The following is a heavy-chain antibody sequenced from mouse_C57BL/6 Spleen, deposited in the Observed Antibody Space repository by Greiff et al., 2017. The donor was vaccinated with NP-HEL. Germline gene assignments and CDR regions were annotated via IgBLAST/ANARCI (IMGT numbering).Heavy chain of an antibody. J-gene: IGHJ4*01. CDR2: IYPRSGNT. D-gene: IGHD1-1*01. CDR3: ARSRDTTYAMDY. Sequence: QVHVKQSGAELARPGASVKLSCKASGYTFTSYGISWVKQRTGQGLEWIGEIYPRSGNTYYNEKFKGKATLTADKSSSTAYMELRSLTSEDSAVYFCARSRDTTYAMDYWGQGTSVTVSS. CDR1: GYTFTSYG. V-gene: IGHV1-81*01.